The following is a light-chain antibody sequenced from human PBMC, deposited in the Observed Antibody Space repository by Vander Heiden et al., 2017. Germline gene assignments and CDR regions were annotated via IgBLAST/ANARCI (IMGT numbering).Light chain of an antibody. J-gene: IGKJ5*01. CDR3: QQYDNRPNT. CDR2: DAS. Sequence: DILMTQSPSSLSASVGDRVTISCQASQDISNDLNWYQQKPGQAPKLLIYDASNLETGVPARFNGSGSGTDFTFTISSLQPEDIATYYCQQYDNRPNTFGQGTRLEIK. V-gene: IGKV1-33*01. CDR1: QDISND.